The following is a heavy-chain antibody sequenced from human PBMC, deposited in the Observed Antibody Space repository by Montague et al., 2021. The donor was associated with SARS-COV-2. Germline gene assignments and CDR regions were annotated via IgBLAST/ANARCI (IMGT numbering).Heavy chain of an antibody. CDR3: TRDGEMAAIRYYFDY. J-gene: IGHJ4*02. Sequence: SLRLSCAASGFTFSSYSMNWVRQAPGKGLEWVSSINTGGSYMYYXXSLKGRFTISRDNAKKSLYLQMNSLKAEDTAVYFCTRDGEMAAIRYYFDYWSQGNLVTVSS. V-gene: IGHV3-21*01. CDR1: GFTFSSYS. D-gene: IGHD5-24*01. CDR2: INTGGSYM.